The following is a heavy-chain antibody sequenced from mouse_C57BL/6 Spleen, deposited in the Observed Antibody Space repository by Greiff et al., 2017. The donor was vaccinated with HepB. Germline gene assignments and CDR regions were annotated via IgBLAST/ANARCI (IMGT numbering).Heavy chain of an antibody. J-gene: IGHJ3*01. CDR2: IDPENGDT. Sequence: EVQVVESGAELVRPGASVKLSCTASGFNIKDDYMHWVKQRPEQGLEWIGWIDPENGDTEYASKFQGKATITADTSSNTAYLQLSSLTSEDTAVYYCTRGYYGSSYETWFAYWGQGTLVTVSA. CDR3: TRGYYGSSYETWFAY. D-gene: IGHD1-1*01. CDR1: GFNIKDDY. V-gene: IGHV14-4*01.